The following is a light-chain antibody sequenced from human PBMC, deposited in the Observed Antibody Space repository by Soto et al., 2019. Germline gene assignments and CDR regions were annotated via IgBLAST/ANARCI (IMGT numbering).Light chain of an antibody. CDR1: QSISSY. CDR2: AAS. CDR3: QQSYSTPQIT. Sequence: DIQMTHSPSSLSASVGARVTITCRASQSISSYLNWYQQKPGKAPKLLIYAASSLQSGVPSRFSGSGSGTAFTLTISSLQPEDFATYYCQQSYSTPQITFGQRTRLEIK. J-gene: IGKJ5*01. V-gene: IGKV1-39*01.